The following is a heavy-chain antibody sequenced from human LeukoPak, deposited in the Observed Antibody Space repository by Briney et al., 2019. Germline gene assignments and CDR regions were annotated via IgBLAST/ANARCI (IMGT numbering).Heavy chain of an antibody. CDR2: INPDGSSI. D-gene: IGHD3-16*01. V-gene: IGHV3-74*01. J-gene: IGHJ4*02. CDR3: GRDLSWGSTDY. CDR1: GFVFSNYW. Sequence: GGSLRLSCAASGFVFSNYWMYWVRQAPGRGLVWVSRINPDGSSIGYADFVRGRFTISRDNAKNTLILQMNSLTVEDTAMYYCGRDLSWGSTDYWGQGTLVTVSS.